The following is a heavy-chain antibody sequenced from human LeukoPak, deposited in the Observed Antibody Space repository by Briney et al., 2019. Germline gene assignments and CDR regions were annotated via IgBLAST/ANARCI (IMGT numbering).Heavy chain of an antibody. D-gene: IGHD6-13*01. V-gene: IGHV4-34*01. J-gene: IGHJ6*03. CDR2: INHSGST. Sequence: SETLSLTCAVYGGSFSGYYWSWIRQPPGKGLEWIGEINHSGSTNYNPSLKSRVTISVDTSKNQFSLKLSSVTAADTAVYYCARHSQRATAAGHYCYYMDVWGKGTTVTISS. CDR3: ARHSQRATAAGHYCYYMDV. CDR1: GGSFSGYY.